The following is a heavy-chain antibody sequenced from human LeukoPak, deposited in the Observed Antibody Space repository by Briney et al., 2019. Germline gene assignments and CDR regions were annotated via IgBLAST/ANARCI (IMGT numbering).Heavy chain of an antibody. V-gene: IGHV3-7*03. Sequence: GGSLKLSCAASGFMFSSNWMSWVRLAPGKGLEWVANIKEDGTETYYVDSVKGRFTISRDNAKNSLYLQMNSLRVEDTAVYYCAKEGRSLQTYWGQGTLVTVSS. CDR3: AKEGRSLQTY. CDR1: GFMFSSNW. J-gene: IGHJ4*02. D-gene: IGHD5-24*01. CDR2: IKEDGTET.